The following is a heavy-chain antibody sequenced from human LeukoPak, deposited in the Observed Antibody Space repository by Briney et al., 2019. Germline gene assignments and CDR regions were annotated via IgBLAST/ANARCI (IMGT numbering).Heavy chain of an antibody. D-gene: IGHD3-22*01. Sequence: GASVKVSCKASGYTFTSYAMHWVRQAPGQRLEWMGWINAGNGNTKYSQEFQGRVTITRDTSASTAYMELSSLRSEDMAVYYCARALYYYDSSGYRHDAFDIWGQGTMVTVSS. CDR1: GYTFTSYA. CDR3: ARALYYYDSSGYRHDAFDI. V-gene: IGHV1-3*03. J-gene: IGHJ3*02. CDR2: INAGNGNT.